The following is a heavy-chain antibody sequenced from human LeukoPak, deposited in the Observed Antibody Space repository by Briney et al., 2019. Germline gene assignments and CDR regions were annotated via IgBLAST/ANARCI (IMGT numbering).Heavy chain of an antibody. V-gene: IGHV3-21*01. Sequence: PGGSLRLSCAASGLTFSGYSMNWVRQAPGKGLEWVSSISSRSNYIYYADSVKGRFTISRDNAKNSLYLQMNSLRVEDTGVYYCARDGYDTSGRNPYFDYWGQGTRVTVSS. CDR1: GLTFSGYS. CDR3: ARDGYDTSGRNPYFDY. J-gene: IGHJ4*02. CDR2: ISSRSNYI. D-gene: IGHD3-10*01.